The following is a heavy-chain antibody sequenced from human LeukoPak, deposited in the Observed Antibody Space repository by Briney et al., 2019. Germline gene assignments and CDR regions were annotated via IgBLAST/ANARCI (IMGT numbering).Heavy chain of an antibody. V-gene: IGHV1-18*04. D-gene: IGHD3-22*01. Sequence: ASVKVSCKASGYTFTSYYMHWVRQAPGQGLEWMGWISAYNGNTNYAQKLQGRVTMTTDTSTSTAYMELRSLRSDDTAVYYCARSRNRRITMIVVASFDFDYWGQGTLVTVSS. CDR2: ISAYNGNT. J-gene: IGHJ4*02. CDR3: ARSRNRRITMIVVASFDFDY. CDR1: GYTFTSYY.